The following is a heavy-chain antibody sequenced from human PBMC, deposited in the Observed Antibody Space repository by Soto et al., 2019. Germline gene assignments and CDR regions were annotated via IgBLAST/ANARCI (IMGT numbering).Heavy chain of an antibody. V-gene: IGHV1-2*04. CDR2: INPNSGGT. Sequence: ASVKVSCKASGYTFTGYYMHWVRQAPGQGLEWMGWINPNSGGTNYAQKFQGWVTMTRDTSISTAYMDLSRLRSDDTAVYYCARALGSGSPTDAFDIWGQGTMVTVSS. J-gene: IGHJ3*02. CDR3: ARALGSGSPTDAFDI. D-gene: IGHD3-10*01. CDR1: GYTFTGYY.